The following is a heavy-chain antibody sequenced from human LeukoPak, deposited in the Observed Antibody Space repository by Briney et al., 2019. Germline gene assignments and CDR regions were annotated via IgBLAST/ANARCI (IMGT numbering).Heavy chain of an antibody. CDR3: ARGYSGYDHTFDY. CDR1: GGSISSYY. CDR2: IYYSGSA. V-gene: IGHV4-59*01. Sequence: SETLSLTCTVSGGSISSYYWSWIRQPPGKGLEWIGYIYYSGSANYNPSLESRVTISVDTSKNQFSLKLSPVTAADTAVYYCARGYSGYDHTFDYWGQGTLVTVSS. J-gene: IGHJ4*02. D-gene: IGHD5-12*01.